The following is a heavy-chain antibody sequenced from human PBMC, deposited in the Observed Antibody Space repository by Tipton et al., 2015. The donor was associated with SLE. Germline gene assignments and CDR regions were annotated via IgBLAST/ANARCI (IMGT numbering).Heavy chain of an antibody. J-gene: IGHJ4*02. CDR3: ARDGSSSAYFDY. CDR2: INPSAGST. V-gene: IGHV1-46*01. Sequence: QSGAEVKKPGASVKVYCKASGYTFTSYYMHWVRQAPGQGLEWMGVINPSAGSTSYAQKFQGRVIMTRDTSTRTAYMELSSLRSEDTDVYSCARDGSSSAYFDYWGQGTLVTVSS. D-gene: IGHD6-13*01. CDR1: GYTFTSYY.